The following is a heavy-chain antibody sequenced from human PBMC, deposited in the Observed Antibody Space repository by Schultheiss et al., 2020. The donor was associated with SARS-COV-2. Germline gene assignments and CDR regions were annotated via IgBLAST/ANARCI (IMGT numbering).Heavy chain of an antibody. CDR2: IYTSGST. V-gene: IGHV4-4*07. J-gene: IGHJ6*02. Sequence: SETLSLTCAVYGGSFSGYYWGWIRQPAGKGLEWIGRIYTSGSTNYNPSLKSRVTMSVDTSKNQFSLKLSSVTAADTAVYYCAREYYDFWSGQRYGMDVWGQGTTVTVSS. CDR1: GGSFSGYY. D-gene: IGHD3-3*01. CDR3: AREYYDFWSGQRYGMDV.